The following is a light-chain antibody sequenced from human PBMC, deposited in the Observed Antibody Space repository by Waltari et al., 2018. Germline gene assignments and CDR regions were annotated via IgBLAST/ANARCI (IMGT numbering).Light chain of an antibody. J-gene: IGKJ4*01. CDR2: DAS. Sequence: IQMTQAPSSLSASVGDRVTITCQASQDINKNLNWFQQKPGKAPKVLIFDASNLRTGVPLRFRGSGSWTHFPFTISSLQPEDVATYYCQHYENVPLTFGGGTRVEIK. CDR1: QDINKN. CDR3: QHYENVPLT. V-gene: IGKV1-33*01.